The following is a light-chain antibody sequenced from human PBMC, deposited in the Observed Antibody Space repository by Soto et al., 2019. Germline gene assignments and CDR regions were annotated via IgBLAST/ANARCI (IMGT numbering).Light chain of an antibody. CDR3: QQYGSSPKT. V-gene: IGKV3-20*01. J-gene: IGKJ1*01. CDR1: QSVSSSY. CDR2: GAS. Sequence: EIVLPQSPGTPSLSPGERATLSCRASQSVSSSYLAWYQQKPGQAPRLLIYGASSRATGIPDRFSGSGSGTDFTLTISRLEPEDFAVYYCQQYGSSPKTFGQGTK.